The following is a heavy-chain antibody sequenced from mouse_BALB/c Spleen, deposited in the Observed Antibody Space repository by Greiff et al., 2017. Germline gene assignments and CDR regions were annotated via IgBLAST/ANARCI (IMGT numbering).Heavy chain of an antibody. CDR2: ISNGGGST. D-gene: IGHD1-1*01. CDR3: ARHYYGSNYSMDY. V-gene: IGHV5-12-2*01. J-gene: IGHJ4*01. CDR1: GFTFSSYI. Sequence: EVNVVESGGGLVQPGGSLKLSCAASGFTFSSYIMSWVRQTPEKRLEWVAYISNGGGSTYYPDTVKGRFTISRDNAKNTLYLQMSSLKSEDTAMYYCARHYYGSNYSMDYWGQGTSVTVSS.